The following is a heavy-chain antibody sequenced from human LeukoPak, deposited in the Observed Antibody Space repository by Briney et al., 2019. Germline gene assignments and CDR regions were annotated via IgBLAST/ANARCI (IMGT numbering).Heavy chain of an antibody. J-gene: IGHJ4*02. D-gene: IGHD3-22*01. Sequence: ASVKVSCKASGYTFTSYYMHWVRQAPGQGLEWMGIINPSGGSTSYAQKFQGRVTMTRDMSTSTVYMELSSLRSEDTAVYYCARDGYYDSSGYPMDYWGQGTLVTVSS. CDR2: INPSGGST. V-gene: IGHV1-46*01. CDR3: ARDGYYDSSGYPMDY. CDR1: GYTFTSYY.